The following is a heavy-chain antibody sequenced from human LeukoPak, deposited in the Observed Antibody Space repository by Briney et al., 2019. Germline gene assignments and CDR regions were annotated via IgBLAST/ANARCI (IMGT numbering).Heavy chain of an antibody. Sequence: GGSLRLSCAAAGSTFSSHAMHWVRQAPGKGLEWVAVISYDGSNKYYAASVQGRFTISRDNSKNKLDLQMNSMRAEDTAVYYCSKEGNYYDISVYYRSYYFDYWGQGTLVTVSS. CDR3: SKEGNYYDISVYYRSYYFDY. CDR2: ISYDGSNK. J-gene: IGHJ4*02. CDR1: GSTFSSHA. V-gene: IGHV3-30*18. D-gene: IGHD3-22*01.